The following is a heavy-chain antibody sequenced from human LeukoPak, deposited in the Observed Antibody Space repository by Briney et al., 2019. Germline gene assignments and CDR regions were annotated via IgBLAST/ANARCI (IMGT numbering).Heavy chain of an antibody. CDR1: GFTFSSYW. CDR3: ARVKRGGDGDLDY. J-gene: IGHJ4*02. V-gene: IGHV3-7*01. Sequence: PGGSLRLSCAASGFTFSSYWMSWVRQAPGKGLEWVANIKQDGSEKYYVDSVKGRFTISRDNAKNSLYLQMNSLRAEDTAVYYCARVKRGGDGDLDYWGQGTLVTVSS. D-gene: IGHD2-21*02. CDR2: IKQDGSEK.